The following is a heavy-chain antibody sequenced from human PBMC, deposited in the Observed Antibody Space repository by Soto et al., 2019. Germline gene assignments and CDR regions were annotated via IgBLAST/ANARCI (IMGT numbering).Heavy chain of an antibody. V-gene: IGHV4-4*02. D-gene: IGHD1-26*01. CDR2: IFHSGST. Sequence: SETLSLTCTVSGGSISSNNWWSWVRQPPGKGLEWIGEIFHSGSTHYSPSLKSRVTISVDKSKNHFSLNLTSVTAADTAVYYCARVYSGSYSDSWGQGTLVTVSS. J-gene: IGHJ4*02. CDR3: ARVYSGSYSDS. CDR1: GGSISSNNW.